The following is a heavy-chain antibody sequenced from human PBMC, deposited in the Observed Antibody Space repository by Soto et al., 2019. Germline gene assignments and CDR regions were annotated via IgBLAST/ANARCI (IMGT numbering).Heavy chain of an antibody. V-gene: IGHV3-23*01. CDR2: ISGSGGST. D-gene: IGHD6-19*01. CDR3: EKTEARYSSGWSSTDY. J-gene: IGHJ4*02. Sequence: GGSLRLSCAASGFTFSSYAMSWVRQAPGKGLEWVSAISGSGGSTYYADSVKGRFTISRDNSKNTLYLQMNSLRAEDTAVYYCEKTEARYSSGWSSTDYWGQGTLVTVSS. CDR1: GFTFSSYA.